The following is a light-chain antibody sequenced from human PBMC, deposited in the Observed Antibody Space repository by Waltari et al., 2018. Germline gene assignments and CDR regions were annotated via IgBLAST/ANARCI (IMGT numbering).Light chain of an antibody. CDR3: QSYDGGIWV. Sequence: FMLTQPHSVSESPGKTVTISCTRNSGSIGRNYVHWYHQRPGGAPTIVIFEDDQRPSGVPDRFSGSIDSASNSASLTLSGLEIEDEGDYYWQSYDGGIWVFGGGTRLTVL. CDR1: SGSIGRNY. J-gene: IGLJ3*02. V-gene: IGLV6-57*04. CDR2: EDD.